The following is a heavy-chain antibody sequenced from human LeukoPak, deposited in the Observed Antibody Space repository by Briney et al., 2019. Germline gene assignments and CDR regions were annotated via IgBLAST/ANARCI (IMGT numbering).Heavy chain of an antibody. J-gene: IGHJ4*02. V-gene: IGHV1-2*02. CDR2: INTNSGGT. CDR1: GYTFTDYY. Sequence: VASVKVSCKASGYTFTDYYMHWVRQAPGQGLEWMGWINTNSGGTNYAQKFQGRVTMTRDTSISTAYMELSRLRSDDSAVYYCARLQGCTSTTCRGEDYWGQGTLVTVSS. CDR3: ARLQGCTSTTCRGEDY. D-gene: IGHD2-2*01.